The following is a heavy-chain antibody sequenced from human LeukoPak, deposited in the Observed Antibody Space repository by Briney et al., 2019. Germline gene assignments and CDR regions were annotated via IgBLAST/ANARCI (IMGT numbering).Heavy chain of an antibody. V-gene: IGHV1-69*13. CDR3: ARKRGIGSGDNWFDP. D-gene: IGHD3-3*01. Sequence: SVKVPCKASGGTFSSYAISWVRQAPGQGLEWMGGIIPIFGTANYAQKFQGRVTITADESTSTAYMELSSLRSEDTAVYYCARKRGIGSGDNWFDPWGQGTLVTVSS. J-gene: IGHJ5*02. CDR1: GGTFSSYA. CDR2: IIPIFGTA.